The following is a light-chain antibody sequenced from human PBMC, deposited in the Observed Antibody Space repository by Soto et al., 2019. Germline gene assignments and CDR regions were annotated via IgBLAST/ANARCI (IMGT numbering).Light chain of an antibody. CDR2: GAS. CDR1: QSVSSSY. CDR3: QQYGSSPQPT. J-gene: IGKJ1*01. V-gene: IGKV3-20*01. Sequence: IVLTQSPGTLSLSPGERATLSCRASQSVSSSYLAWYQQKPGQAPRLLIYGASSRANGIPDRFSGSGSGTDFTLTISRLEPEDFAVYYCQQYGSSPQPTFRQGTKVDIK.